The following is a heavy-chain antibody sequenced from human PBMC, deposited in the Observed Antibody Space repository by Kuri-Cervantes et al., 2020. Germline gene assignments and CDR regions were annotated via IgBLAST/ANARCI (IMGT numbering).Heavy chain of an antibody. CDR1: GYTFTRYF. V-gene: IGHV1-46*01. J-gene: IGHJ4*02. D-gene: IGHD1-7*01. CDR3: ARDSNYETDY. CDR2: INPSGGST. Sequence: ASVKVSCKASGYTFTRYFMHWVRQAPGQGLEWMGIINPSGGSTSYAQKFQGRVTMTRDTSTSTVYMELRSLTSDDTADYYCARDSNYETDYWGQGTLVTVSS.